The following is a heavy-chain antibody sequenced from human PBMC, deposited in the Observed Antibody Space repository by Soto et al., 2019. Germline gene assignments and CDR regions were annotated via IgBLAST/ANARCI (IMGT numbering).Heavy chain of an antibody. Sequence: PSETQSLTCAVYGGSFSGYYWSWIRQPPGKGLEWIGEINHSGSTNYNPSLKSRVTISVDTSKNQFSLKLSSVTAADTAVYYCVRGLSRSSTSCYGGEVYYYYGMDVWGQGTTVT. V-gene: IGHV4-34*01. CDR1: GGSFSGYY. CDR3: VRGLSRSSTSCYGGEVYYYYGMDV. CDR2: INHSGST. D-gene: IGHD2-2*01. J-gene: IGHJ6*02.